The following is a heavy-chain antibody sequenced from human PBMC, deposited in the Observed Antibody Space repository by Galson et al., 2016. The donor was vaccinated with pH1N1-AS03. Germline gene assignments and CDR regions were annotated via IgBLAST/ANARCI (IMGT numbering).Heavy chain of an antibody. J-gene: IGHJ4*02. D-gene: IGHD6-19*01. CDR1: GFTFSSYA. CDR2: IIGAGGVP. Sequence: SLRLSCAASGFTFSSYAMSWVRQVPGKGLEWVASIIGAGGVPYYAGSVKGRFAVSRDTSENTVYLQLDRLRAEDTAVYYCAKDKEAVADRRGYFFDDWGQGTLVTVSS. CDR3: AKDKEAVADRRGYFFDD. V-gene: IGHV3-23*01.